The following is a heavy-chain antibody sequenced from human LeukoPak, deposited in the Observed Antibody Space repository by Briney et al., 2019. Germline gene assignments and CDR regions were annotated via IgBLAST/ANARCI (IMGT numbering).Heavy chain of an antibody. V-gene: IGHV3-23*01. Sequence: GGSLRLSCAASGFTFSFYAMSWVRQAPGEGLEWVSAISGSGSSTYYADSVKGRFTISRDNSKNTLYLQMNSLRTEDTAVYYCAKEVPRGVAAAGSLDYWGQGALVTVSS. CDR2: ISGSGSST. J-gene: IGHJ4*02. CDR3: AKEVPRGVAAAGSLDY. D-gene: IGHD6-13*01. CDR1: GFTFSFYA.